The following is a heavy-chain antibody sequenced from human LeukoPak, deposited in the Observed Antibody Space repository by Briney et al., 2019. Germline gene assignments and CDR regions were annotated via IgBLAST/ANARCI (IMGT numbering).Heavy chain of an antibody. CDR3: AREYSSGWYDPADAFDI. D-gene: IGHD6-19*01. V-gene: IGHV1-18*01. CDR1: GYTFTSYG. CDR2: ISAYNGNT. J-gene: IGHJ3*02. Sequence: ASVKVSCKASGYTFTSYGISWVRQAPGQGLEWMGWISAYNGNTNYAQKLQGRVTMTTDTSTSTAYMELRSLRSDDTAVYYCAREYSSGWYDPADAFDIWGQGAMVTVSS.